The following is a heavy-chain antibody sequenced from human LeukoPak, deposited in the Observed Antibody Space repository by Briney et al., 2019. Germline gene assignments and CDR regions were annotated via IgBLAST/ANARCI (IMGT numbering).Heavy chain of an antibody. J-gene: IGHJ5*02. CDR2: ISSTATSI. CDR1: EFTFSSYS. D-gene: IGHD4-23*01. V-gene: IGHV3-48*04. CDR3: ARDVTYHGGDWFDP. Sequence: GGSLRLSCTASEFTFSSYSMSWVRQAPGKGLEWVSYISSTATSIYYADSVKGRFTVSRDNAKNSLYLQMNSLRAEDTAVYYCARDVTYHGGDWFDPWGQGTLVTVSS.